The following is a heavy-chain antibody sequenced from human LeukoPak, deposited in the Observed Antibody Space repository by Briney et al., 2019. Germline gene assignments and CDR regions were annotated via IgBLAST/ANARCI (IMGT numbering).Heavy chain of an antibody. J-gene: IGHJ3*02. CDR1: GFTFSSYS. V-gene: IGHV3-21*01. CDR3: ARALSDQKRWLQLDAFDI. D-gene: IGHD5-24*01. CDR2: ISSSSSYI. Sequence: PGGSLRLSCAASGFTFSSYSMNWVRQAPGKGLEWVSSISSSSSYIYYADSVKGRFTISRDNAKNSLYLQMNSLRAEDTAVYYCARALSDQKRWLQLDAFDIWGQGTTVTVSS.